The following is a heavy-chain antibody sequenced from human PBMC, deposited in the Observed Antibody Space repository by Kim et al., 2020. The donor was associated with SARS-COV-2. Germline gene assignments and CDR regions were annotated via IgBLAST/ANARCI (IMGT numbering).Heavy chain of an antibody. CDR1: GYTFTSYA. D-gene: IGHD3-3*02. CDR2: INTNTGNP. CDR3: AREPFLEWLFYYYYGMDV. J-gene: IGHJ6*02. V-gene: IGHV7-4-1*02. Sequence: ASVKVSCKASGYTFTSYAMNWVRQAPGQGLEWMGWINTNTGNPTYAQGFTGRFVFSLDTSVSTAYLQISSLKAEDTAVYYCAREPFLEWLFYYYYGMDVWGQGTTVTVSS.